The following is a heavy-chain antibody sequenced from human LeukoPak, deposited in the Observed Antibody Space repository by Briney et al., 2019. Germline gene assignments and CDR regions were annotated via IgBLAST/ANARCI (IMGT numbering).Heavy chain of an antibody. V-gene: IGHV1-3*03. CDR3: ARADSSGWYRQLDNWFDP. Sequence: ASVKVSCKASGFTFSNSAMHWVRQAPGQRLEWMGWINAGNGNTKYPQELQGRVTITRDTSASTAYMELSSLRSEDMAVYYCARADSSGWYRQLDNWFDPWGQGALVTVSS. J-gene: IGHJ5*02. D-gene: IGHD6-19*01. CDR2: INAGNGNT. CDR1: GFTFSNSA.